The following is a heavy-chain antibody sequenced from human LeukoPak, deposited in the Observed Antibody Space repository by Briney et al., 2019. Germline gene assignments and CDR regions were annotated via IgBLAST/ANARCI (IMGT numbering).Heavy chain of an antibody. V-gene: IGHV4-34*01. D-gene: IGHD4-11*01. CDR2: INHSGST. CDR3: ARAATVKYYYHYYGMDV. Sequence: SETLSLTCAVYGGSFSGYYWSWIRQPPGKGLEWIGEINHSGSTNYNPSLKSRVTISVDTSKNQFSLKLSSVTAADTAVYYCARAATVKYYYHYYGMDVWGQGTTVTVSS. CDR1: GGSFSGYY. J-gene: IGHJ6*02.